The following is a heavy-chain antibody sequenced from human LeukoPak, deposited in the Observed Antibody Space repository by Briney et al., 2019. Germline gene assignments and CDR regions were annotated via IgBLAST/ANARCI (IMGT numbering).Heavy chain of an antibody. CDR1: GFTFSKFP. V-gene: IGHV3-23*01. D-gene: IGHD7-27*01. CDR3: AKEGGTGEYFDY. Sequence: GGSLRLSCAASGFTFSKFPMGWVRQAPGRGLEWVSAISASGDVTFYADSLRGRFTISRDNSKNPLYLQMNSLRAEDTAVYYCAKEGGTGEYFDYWGQGTLVTVSS. CDR2: ISASGDVT. J-gene: IGHJ4*02.